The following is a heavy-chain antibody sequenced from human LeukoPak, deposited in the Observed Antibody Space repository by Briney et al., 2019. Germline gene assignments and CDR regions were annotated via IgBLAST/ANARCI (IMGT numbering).Heavy chain of an antibody. CDR1: RGSISDYF. V-gene: IGHV4-59*12. Sequence: PSETLSLTCTVSRGSISDYFWTWIRQPPGKGLEWIGYIYFIGSTNYNPSLKSRVTISVDTSKNQFSLKLKSVTAADTAVYYCATNTGLDIGLGFDYWGQGALVTVSS. CDR2: IYFIGST. D-gene: IGHD5-12*01. J-gene: IGHJ4*02. CDR3: ATNTGLDIGLGFDY.